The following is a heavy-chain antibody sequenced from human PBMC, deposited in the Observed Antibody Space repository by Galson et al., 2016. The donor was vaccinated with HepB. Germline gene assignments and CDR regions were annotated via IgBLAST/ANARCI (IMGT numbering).Heavy chain of an antibody. J-gene: IGHJ1*01. CDR2: VSGHAGST. Sequence: SLRLSCAASGFPFNTYAMTWVRQAPGQGLEWVSGVSGHAGSTYYADSVKGRFAISRDNFKNTLYLQMNSLRADDTAVYYCAKANIIMVTLGVFLDTWGQGTLVTVSS. D-gene: IGHD2-15*01. V-gene: IGHV3-23*01. CDR1: GFPFNTYA. CDR3: AKANIIMVTLGVFLDT.